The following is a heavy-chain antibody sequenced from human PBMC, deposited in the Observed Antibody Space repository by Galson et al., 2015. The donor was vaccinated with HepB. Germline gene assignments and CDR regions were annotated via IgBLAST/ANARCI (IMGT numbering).Heavy chain of an antibody. V-gene: IGHV1-69*06. CDR3: AREDDDSSGYYSPVYYGMDV. Sequence: SVKVSCKASGGTFSSYAISWVRQAPGQGLEWMGGIIPIFGTANYAQKFQGRVTITADKSTSTAYMELSSLRSEDTAVYYCAREDDDSSGYYSPVYYGMDVWGQGTTVTVSS. J-gene: IGHJ6*02. D-gene: IGHD3-22*01. CDR2: IIPIFGTA. CDR1: GGTFSSYA.